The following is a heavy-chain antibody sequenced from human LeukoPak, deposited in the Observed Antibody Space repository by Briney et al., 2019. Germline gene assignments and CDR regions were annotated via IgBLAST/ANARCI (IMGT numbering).Heavy chain of an antibody. CDR2: INSDGSST. CDR3: AREGATMVRGVIIYGGFDY. Sequence: GGSLRLSCAASGFTFSSYWMHWVRHAPGKGLVWVSRINSDGSSTSYADSVKGRFTISRDNAKNTLYLQMNSLRAEDTAVYYCAREGATMVRGVIIYGGFDYWGQGTLVTVSS. D-gene: IGHD3-10*01. CDR1: GFTFSSYW. V-gene: IGHV3-74*01. J-gene: IGHJ4*02.